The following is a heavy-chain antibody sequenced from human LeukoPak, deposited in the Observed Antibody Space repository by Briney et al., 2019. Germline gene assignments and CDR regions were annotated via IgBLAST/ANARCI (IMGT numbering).Heavy chain of an antibody. CDR3: TTESRPRGLFLSGSGYMFDY. Sequence: LPGRSLRLSCAASGFTFSRYAMNWVRQAPGKGLEWVSGISGSGYNTYYADSVKGRFTISRDNSKDTLYLQMNSLKTEDTAVYYCTTESRPRGLFLSGSGYMFDYWGQGTLVTVSS. CDR2: ISGSGYNT. CDR1: GFTFSRYA. J-gene: IGHJ4*02. D-gene: IGHD3-3*01. V-gene: IGHV3-23*01.